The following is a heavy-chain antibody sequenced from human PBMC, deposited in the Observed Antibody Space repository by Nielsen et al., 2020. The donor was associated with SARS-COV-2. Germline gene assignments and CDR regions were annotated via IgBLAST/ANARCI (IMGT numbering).Heavy chain of an antibody. V-gene: IGHV1-3*01. J-gene: IGHJ4*02. CDR2: ITAGNGNT. D-gene: IGHD3-10*01. Sequence: WVRQAPGQRLEWMGWITAGNGNTKYSQKFQGRVTITRDTSASTAYMELSSLRSEDTAVYYCARMYYYGSSNVGRYYFDYWGQGTLVTVSS. CDR3: ARMYYYGSSNVGRYYFDY.